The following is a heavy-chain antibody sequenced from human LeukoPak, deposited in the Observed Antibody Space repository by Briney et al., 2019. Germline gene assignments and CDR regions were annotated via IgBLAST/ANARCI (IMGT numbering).Heavy chain of an antibody. Sequence: SETLSLTCTVSGGSISSSSYYWGWIRQPPGKGLEWIGSIYYSGSTYYNPSLKSRVTISVDTSKNQFSLKLSSVTAADTAVYYCGRGVDFWSGYYIWFDPWGQGTLVTVSS. V-gene: IGHV4-39*07. CDR3: GRGVDFWSGYYIWFDP. D-gene: IGHD3-3*01. CDR1: GGSISSSSYY. J-gene: IGHJ5*02. CDR2: IYYSGST.